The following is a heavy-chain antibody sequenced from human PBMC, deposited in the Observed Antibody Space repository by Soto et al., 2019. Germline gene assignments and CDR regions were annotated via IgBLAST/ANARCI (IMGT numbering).Heavy chain of an antibody. Sequence: QVQLQESGPGLVKPSQTLSLTCTVSGGSITSGDYYWSWIRQPPGKGLEWIGNIYYSGSTSYNPSIQHRLTISLDTSENQFSMRLSSLTAADTAVYYCARDRYYGSGTYYNFYYGMDVWGQGTTVTVSS. CDR2: IYYSGST. D-gene: IGHD3-10*01. V-gene: IGHV4-30-4*01. CDR1: GGSITSGDYY. CDR3: ARDRYYGSGTYYNFYYGMDV. J-gene: IGHJ6*02.